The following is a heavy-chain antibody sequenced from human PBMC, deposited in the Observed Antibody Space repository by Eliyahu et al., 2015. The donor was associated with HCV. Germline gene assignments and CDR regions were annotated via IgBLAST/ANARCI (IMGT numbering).Heavy chain of an antibody. J-gene: IGHJ5*02. Sequence: QVQLVESGGGVVQPGGSLRLSCAASGFSFXSYGMHWVRQAPGKGLQWVAAISYDENTYFYSDSVKGRFTISRDNSKNTLYLHMNSLRAEDTALYYCAKDSASSSGRVLLNNWFDPWGQGTLVTVSS. CDR1: GFSFXSYG. V-gene: IGHV3-30*18. CDR2: ISYDENTY. CDR3: AKDSASSSGRVLLNNWFDP. D-gene: IGHD3-22*01.